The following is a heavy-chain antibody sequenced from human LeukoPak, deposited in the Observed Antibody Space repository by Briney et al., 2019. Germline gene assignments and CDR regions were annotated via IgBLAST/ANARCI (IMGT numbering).Heavy chain of an antibody. Sequence: GGSLRLSCAASGFTFDDYAMHWVRQAPGKGLEWVSGISWNSGSIGYADSVKGRFTISRDNAKNSLYLQMNSLRAEDTALYYCAKDGRELLTKLFDYWGQGTLVTVSS. V-gene: IGHV3-9*01. CDR1: GFTFDDYA. CDR2: ISWNSGSI. CDR3: AKDGRELLTKLFDY. J-gene: IGHJ4*02. D-gene: IGHD1-26*01.